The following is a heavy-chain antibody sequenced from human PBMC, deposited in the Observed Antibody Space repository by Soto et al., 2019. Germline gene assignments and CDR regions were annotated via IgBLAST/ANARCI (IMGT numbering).Heavy chain of an antibody. D-gene: IGHD6-19*01. CDR2: IWYDGSNI. Sequence: GGSLRLSCAASGFTFSSYSMNWVRQAPGRGLEWVAVIWYDGSNIYYADSVKGRFTISRGNSKDTLDLQMNSLRAEDTAVYYCARDREQWLVGYYFDYWGQGTLVTVSS. CDR1: GFTFSSYS. J-gene: IGHJ4*02. CDR3: ARDREQWLVGYYFDY. V-gene: IGHV3-33*08.